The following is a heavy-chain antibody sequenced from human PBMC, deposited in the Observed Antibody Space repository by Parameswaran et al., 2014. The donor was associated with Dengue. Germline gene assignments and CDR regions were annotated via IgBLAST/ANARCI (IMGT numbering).Heavy chain of an antibody. Sequence: PREGLEWMGIIYPGDSDTRYSPSFQGQVTISADKSISTAYLQWSSLKASDTAMYYCARRAKVQYCSSTSCLGEDYYYYYYMDVWGKGTTVTVSS. CDR3: ARRAKVQYCSSTSCLGEDYYYYYYMDV. J-gene: IGHJ6*03. V-gene: IGHV5-51*01. D-gene: IGHD2-2*01. CDR2: IYPGDSDT.